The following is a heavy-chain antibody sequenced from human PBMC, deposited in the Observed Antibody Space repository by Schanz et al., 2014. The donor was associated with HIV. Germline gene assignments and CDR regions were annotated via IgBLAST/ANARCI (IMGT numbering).Heavy chain of an antibody. CDR1: GGTFSRHA. D-gene: IGHD1-26*01. CDR3: ARGPKWEGLMDV. J-gene: IGHJ6*02. CDR2: MNPSTGNS. Sequence: QVQLVQSGAEVKKPGSSVKVSCKASGGTFSRHAINWVRQASGLGLEWMGWMNPSTGNSGYAQMFQVRVTMTRDTSISTAYLEVDSLKSEDTAVYYCARGPKWEGLMDVWGQGTTVIVSS. V-gene: IGHV1-8*01.